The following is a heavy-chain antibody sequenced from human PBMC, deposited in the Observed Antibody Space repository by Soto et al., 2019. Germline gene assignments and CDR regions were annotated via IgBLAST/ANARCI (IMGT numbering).Heavy chain of an antibody. D-gene: IGHD4-17*01. CDR2: INPGGVGT. J-gene: IGHJ2*01. V-gene: IGHV1-46*01. Sequence: QVQLVQSGAEVKKPGASVEVSCKASGYTFTTYYIHWVRHAPGQGLEWMGVINPGGVGTKYAQKFQDRVTMTSDTSTSTVYMDLSSLRSEDTAVYFCARGGNGDNVGYWYFDLWGRGTQVTVSP. CDR1: GYTFTTYY. CDR3: ARGGNGDNVGYWYFDL.